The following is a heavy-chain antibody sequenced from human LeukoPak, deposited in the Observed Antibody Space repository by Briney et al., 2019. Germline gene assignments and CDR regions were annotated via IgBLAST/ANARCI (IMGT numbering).Heavy chain of an antibody. J-gene: IGHJ5*02. V-gene: IGHV3-7*04. D-gene: IGHD6-19*01. CDR3: ARGMTVAANWFDP. CDR2: IKEDGSYK. Sequence: PGGSLRLSCAASGFTFSSYWMNWVRQAPGKGPEWVANIKEDGSYKYYVESVKGRFTISRDNAKNSLYLQMNSLRAEDTAVYYCARGMTVAANWFDPWGQGTLVTVSS. CDR1: GFTFSSYW.